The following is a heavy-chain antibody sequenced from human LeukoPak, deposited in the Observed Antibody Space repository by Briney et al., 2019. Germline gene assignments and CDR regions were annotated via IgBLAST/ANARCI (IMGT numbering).Heavy chain of an antibody. CDR3: VKDLSSNWYSFDS. V-gene: IGHV3-20*04. CDR2: INWAGSNT. D-gene: IGHD6-13*01. J-gene: IGHJ4*02. CDR1: GGAINDYG. Sequence: PGGSLRLSCAASGGAINDYGMSWVRQAPGEALEWVSGINWAGSNTYYAESVKGRFTISRDSAEKSLYLQMDSLRDDDTALYYCVKDLSSNWYSFDSWGQGTLVTVSS.